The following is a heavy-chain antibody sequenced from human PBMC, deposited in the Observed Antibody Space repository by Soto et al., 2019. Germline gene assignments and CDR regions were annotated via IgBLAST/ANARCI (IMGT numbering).Heavy chain of an antibody. CDR3: ARDHLNNGYFDS. D-gene: IGHD2-8*01. V-gene: IGHV3-30-3*01. J-gene: IGHJ4*02. CDR1: GFIFSSYT. Sequence: QVQLVESGGGVVQPGRSLRLSCAASGFIFSSYTLHWVRQAPGKGLEWVALISYDGNSKYYTDSVKGRFTISRDNSKNTLYVQMNGLRAEDTAVYYCARDHLNNGYFDSGGQGTLVTVS. CDR2: ISYDGNSK.